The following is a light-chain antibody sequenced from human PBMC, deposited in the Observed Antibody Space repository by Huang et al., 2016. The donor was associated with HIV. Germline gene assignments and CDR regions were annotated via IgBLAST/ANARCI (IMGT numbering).Light chain of an antibody. V-gene: IGKV4-1*01. Sequence: DIVLTQSPDSLAVSLGERATIKCKSSQSVLYSSNNKNYVAWYQQKPGQPPKLLINWASTRESGVPDRFSGGGSGTDFTLTISSLQAEDVAVYFCQHYYSTPPAFGQGTRLEIK. CDR3: QHYYSTPPA. CDR1: QSVLYSSNNKNY. CDR2: WAS. J-gene: IGKJ5*01.